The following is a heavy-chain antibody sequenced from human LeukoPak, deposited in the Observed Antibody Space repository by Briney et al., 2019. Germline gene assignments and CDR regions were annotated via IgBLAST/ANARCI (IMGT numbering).Heavy chain of an antibody. Sequence: SQTLSLTCAISGGSVSTSGVAWNWVSQSPSRGLEWQGRTYYTSKWNTDYAVSVKSRIVVNQDTSKNQFSLQLNSVTSEDTAVYYCARGRASAFDVWGQGTMVTVSS. CDR3: ARGRASAFDV. V-gene: IGHV6-1*01. D-gene: IGHD3-16*01. CDR2: TYYTSKWNT. J-gene: IGHJ3*01. CDR1: GGSVSTSGVA.